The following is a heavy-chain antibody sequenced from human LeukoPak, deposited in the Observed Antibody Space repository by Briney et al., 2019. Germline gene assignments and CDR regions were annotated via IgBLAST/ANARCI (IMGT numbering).Heavy chain of an antibody. CDR2: MNPNSGNT. V-gene: IGHV1-8*01. D-gene: IGHD3-16*01. CDR3: ARGRMGFIDY. Sequence: GASVKVSCKASGYTFTSYDIKWVRQATGQRLEWMGWMNPNSGNTGYAQKFQGRVTMTRNTSISTAYMELSSMRSEDTAVYYCARGRMGFIDYWGQGTLVTVSS. CDR1: GYTFTSYD. J-gene: IGHJ4*02.